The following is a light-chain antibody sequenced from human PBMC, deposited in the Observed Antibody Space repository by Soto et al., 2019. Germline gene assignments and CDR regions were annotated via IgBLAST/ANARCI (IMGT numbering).Light chain of an antibody. CDR1: QSVSSN. CDR3: QQRSNWPPFT. J-gene: IGKJ5*01. CDR2: DAS. Sequence: EIVLPQSPGTLSLSPGERCTLSCMASQSVSSNSLAWYQQKPGQAPRLLIYDASNRATGIPARFSGSGSGTDFTLTISGLEPEDFAVYYCQQRSNWPPFTFGQGTRLEFK. V-gene: IGKV3-11*01.